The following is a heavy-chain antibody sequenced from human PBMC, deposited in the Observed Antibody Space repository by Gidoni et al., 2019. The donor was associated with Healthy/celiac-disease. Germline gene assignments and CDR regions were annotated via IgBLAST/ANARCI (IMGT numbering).Heavy chain of an antibody. V-gene: IGHV3-23*01. J-gene: IGHJ4*02. Sequence: EVQLLESGGGWVQPWGSLRLSCAASGFTFSSYGKSWVRQAPGKGLEWVSAMSGSGGSTYYADSVKGRFTISRDNSKNTLYLQMNSLRAEDTAVYYCAKEAAVADVNDYWGQGTLVTVSS. CDR2: MSGSGGST. CDR3: AKEAAVADVNDY. CDR1: GFTFSSYG. D-gene: IGHD6-19*01.